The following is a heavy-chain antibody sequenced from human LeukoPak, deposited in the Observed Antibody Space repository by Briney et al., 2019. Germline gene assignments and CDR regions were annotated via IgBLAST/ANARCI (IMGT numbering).Heavy chain of an antibody. Sequence: ASVKVSCKASGYTFTSYGISWVRQAPGQGPEWMGWISPYNGNTNYAQKFQGRVTMTTDTSTTTTYMELRSLRSDDTAVYYCARDLDSGGTTFRALNYWGQGTLVTVSS. D-gene: IGHD1-14*01. V-gene: IGHV1-18*01. CDR2: ISPYNGNT. CDR3: ARDLDSGGTTFRALNY. CDR1: GYTFTSYG. J-gene: IGHJ4*02.